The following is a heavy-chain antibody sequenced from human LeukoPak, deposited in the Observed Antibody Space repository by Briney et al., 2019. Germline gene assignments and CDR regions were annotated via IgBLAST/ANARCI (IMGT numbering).Heavy chain of an antibody. J-gene: IGHJ4*02. Sequence: GGSLRLSCAASGFTFSSYAMHWVRQGPGRGREWVAYIAHHRSNKYYADSVKGRFTISRDNSKRTLYLQMNNLRADDTAVYYCAKDGSWSCTDWGQGALVTASS. CDR2: IAHHRSNK. V-gene: IGHV3-30*02. CDR1: GFTFSSYA. D-gene: IGHD2-8*02. CDR3: AKDGSWSCTD.